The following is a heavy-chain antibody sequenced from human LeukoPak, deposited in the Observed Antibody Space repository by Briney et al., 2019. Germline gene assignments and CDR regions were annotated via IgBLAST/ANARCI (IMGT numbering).Heavy chain of an antibody. J-gene: IGHJ5*02. V-gene: IGHV4-4*07. CDR2: IYTSGST. CDR1: GGSISSYY. CDR3: ARLTVPLRFDP. D-gene: IGHD2-2*01. Sequence: SETLSLTCTVSGGSISSYYWSWIRQPAGKGLEWIGRIYTSGSTNYNPSLKSRVTISVDTSKNQFSLKLNSVSAADMAVYYCARLTVPLRFDPWGQGTLVTVSS.